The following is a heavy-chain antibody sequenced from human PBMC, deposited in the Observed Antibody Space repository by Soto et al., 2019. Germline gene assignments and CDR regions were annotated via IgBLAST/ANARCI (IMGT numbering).Heavy chain of an antibody. CDR2: INHSGRV. D-gene: IGHD3-22*01. CDR3: STRAYDTNGYYRFDP. CDR1: GGSISSGGYS. Sequence: SETLSLTCAASGGSISSGGYSWSWIRQPPGKGLEWIGDINHSGRVNYSPSLKSRVTISLDTSKNQFSLTLSAVTAADTAMYYCSTRAYDTNGYYRFDPWGQGTLVTVSS. J-gene: IGHJ5*01. V-gene: IGHV4-30-2*01.